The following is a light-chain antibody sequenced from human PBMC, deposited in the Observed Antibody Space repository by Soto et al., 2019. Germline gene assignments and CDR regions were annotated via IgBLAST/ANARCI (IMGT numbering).Light chain of an antibody. J-gene: IGKJ1*01. V-gene: IGKV3-15*01. CDR1: QTVSSN. Sequence: EIVMTHSPAILSVSPGERATLSCRASQTVSSNLAWYQQRPGQAPRLLIYGASTRATDIPARFSGSGSETEFTLTISSLQSEDFAVYYCQHYSNWQTWTFGQGTKVDI. CDR2: GAS. CDR3: QHYSNWQTWT.